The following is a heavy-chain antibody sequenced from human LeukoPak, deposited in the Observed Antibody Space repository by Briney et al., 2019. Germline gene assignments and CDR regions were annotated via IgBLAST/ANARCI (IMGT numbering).Heavy chain of an antibody. CDR2: IGSSGSTI. J-gene: IGHJ4*02. CDR1: GFTFSDYY. D-gene: IGHD3-22*01. Sequence: PGGSLRLSCAASGFTFSDYYMSWIRQAPGKGPEWVSYIGSSGSTIYYADSVKGRFTISRDNAKNSLYLQMNSLRAEDTAVYYCAVSRDYDSSGYTFDYWGQGTLVTVSS. CDR3: AVSRDYDSSGYTFDY. V-gene: IGHV3-11*04.